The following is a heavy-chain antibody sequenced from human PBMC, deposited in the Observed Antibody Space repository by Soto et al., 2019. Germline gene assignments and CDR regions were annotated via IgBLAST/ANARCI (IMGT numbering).Heavy chain of an antibody. V-gene: IGHV3-64D*08. CDR2: ISSNGGST. J-gene: IGHJ4*02. D-gene: IGHD3-22*01. CDR1: GFTFSSYA. CDR3: VNNIAFKGAYYYDSSGYRPESGIQSRIDY. Sequence: GGSLRLSCSASGFTFSSYAMHWVRQAPGKGLEYVSAISSNGGSTYYADSVKGKFTISRDNSKNTLYLQMSSLRAEDTAVYYCVNNIAFKGAYYYDSSGYRPESGIQSRIDYWGQGTLVTVSS.